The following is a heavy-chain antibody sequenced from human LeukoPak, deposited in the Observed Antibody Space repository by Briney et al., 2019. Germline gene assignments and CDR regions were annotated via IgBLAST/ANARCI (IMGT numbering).Heavy chain of an antibody. CDR3: AREEITMVRGVMYYNMDV. Sequence: GGSLRLSCAASGFTFSSYGMHWVRQAPGKGLVWVSRINSDGSSTSYADSVKGRFTISRDNAKNTVYLQMNRLRAEDTAVYYCAREEITMVRGVMYYNMDVWGKGTTVTVSS. D-gene: IGHD3-10*01. CDR2: INSDGSST. V-gene: IGHV3-74*01. J-gene: IGHJ6*03. CDR1: GFTFSSYG.